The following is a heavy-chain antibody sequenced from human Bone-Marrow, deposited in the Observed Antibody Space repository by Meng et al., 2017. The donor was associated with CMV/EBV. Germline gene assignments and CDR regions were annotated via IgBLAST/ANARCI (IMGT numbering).Heavy chain of an antibody. J-gene: IGHJ3*02. CDR3: ARDPVTGWGNQAFDI. V-gene: IGHV3-21*04. CDR1: GFTFSTYS. Sequence: GESLKISCAASGFTFSTYSMSWVRQSPGKGLEWVSSISTSSNYIYYADSMRGQFTVSRDNAKNSLYLQMDTLRDEDTAVYYCARDPVTGWGNQAFDIRGHGTMVTVSS. CDR2: ISTSSNYI. D-gene: IGHD4-17*01.